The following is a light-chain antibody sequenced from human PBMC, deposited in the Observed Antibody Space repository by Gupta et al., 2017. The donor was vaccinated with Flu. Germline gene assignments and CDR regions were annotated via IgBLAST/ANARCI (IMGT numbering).Light chain of an antibody. CDR1: KSVLYSSNNKNY. CDR3: QQYYSTPLT. Sequence: MVFIQQHDGLAVLLGALAHINCKYSKSVLYSSNNKNYLAWYQQKPGHPPKLLIYWASTRESGVPDRFSGGGSGTDFTLTISSLQAEDVAVYYCQQYYSTPLTFGGGTKVEIK. V-gene: IGKV4-1*01. J-gene: IGKJ4*01. CDR2: WAS.